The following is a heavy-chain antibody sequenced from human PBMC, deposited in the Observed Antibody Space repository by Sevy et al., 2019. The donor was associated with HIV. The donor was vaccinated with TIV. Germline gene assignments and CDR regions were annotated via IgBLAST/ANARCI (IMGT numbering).Heavy chain of an antibody. J-gene: IGHJ3*02. CDR3: ARDNAILTPRAFDI. CDR2: IYYSGTT. D-gene: IGHD3-9*01. V-gene: IGHV4-59*13. CDR1: AGSISSYY. Sequence: SETLSLTCSVSAGSISSYYWCWIRQPPGKGLEWIGYIYYSGTTDYNPSLKSRVTISQDKSKKVFSLRLRSVTAADTAVYYCARDNAILTPRAFDIWGQGTMVTVSS.